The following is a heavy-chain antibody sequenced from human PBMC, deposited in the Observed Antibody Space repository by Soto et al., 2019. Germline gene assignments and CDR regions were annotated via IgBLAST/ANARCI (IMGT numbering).Heavy chain of an antibody. Sequence: QLQLQESGSGLVKPSQTLSLTCAVSGGSIDSGGYSWNWMRQPPGKGLEWIGYIYHTGAAHYNACLEGRVSLSVDRSKNQFSLQMTSVTAADTAVYYCVRASYILPFDPWGQGIFVTVSS. J-gene: IGHJ5*02. V-gene: IGHV4-30-2*01. CDR1: GGSIDSGGYS. D-gene: IGHD3-10*01. CDR3: VRASYILPFDP. CDR2: IYHTGAA.